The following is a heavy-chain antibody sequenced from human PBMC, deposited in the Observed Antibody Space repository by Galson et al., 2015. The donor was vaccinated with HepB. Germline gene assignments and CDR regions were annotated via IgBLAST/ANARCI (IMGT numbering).Heavy chain of an antibody. V-gene: IGHV3-49*04. CDR3: TREREGTVTMNRRYYYYYGMDV. CDR2: IRSKAYGGTT. CDR1: GFTFGDYA. D-gene: IGHD4-17*01. J-gene: IGHJ6*02. Sequence: SLRLSCAASGFTFGDYAMSWVRQAPGKGLEWVGFIRSKAYGGTTEYAASVKGRFTISRDDSKSIAYLQMNSLKTEDTAVYYCTREREGTVTMNRRYYYYYGMDVWGQGTTVTVSS.